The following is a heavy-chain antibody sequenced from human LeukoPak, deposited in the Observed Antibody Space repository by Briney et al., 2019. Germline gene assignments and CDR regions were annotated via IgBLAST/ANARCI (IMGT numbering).Heavy chain of an antibody. V-gene: IGHV3-15*01. D-gene: IGHD5-18*01. Sequence: SWARQAPGKGLEWVGRITSKTDGGTTDYAAPVKGRFTISRDDSKNTLYLQMNSLRAEDTAVYYCARDRGYSNFDYWGQGTLVTVSS. CDR3: ARDRGYSNFDY. J-gene: IGHJ4*02. CDR2: ITSKTDGGTT.